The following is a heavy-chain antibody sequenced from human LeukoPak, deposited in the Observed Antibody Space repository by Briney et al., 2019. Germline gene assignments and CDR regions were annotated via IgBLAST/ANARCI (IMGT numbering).Heavy chain of an antibody. D-gene: IGHD2/OR15-2a*01. Sequence: PSETLSLTFTVSGGSISSYYWSWIRQPPGKGLEWIGYIYYSGSTNYNPSLKSRVTISVDTSKNQFSLKLTSVTAADTAVYFCARDSNIARFFIWGQGTLVTVSS. J-gene: IGHJ4*02. CDR3: ARDSNIARFFI. V-gene: IGHV4-59*12. CDR2: IYYSGST. CDR1: GGSISSYY.